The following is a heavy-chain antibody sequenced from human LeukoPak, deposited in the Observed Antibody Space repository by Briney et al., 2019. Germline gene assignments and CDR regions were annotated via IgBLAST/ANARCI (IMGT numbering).Heavy chain of an antibody. CDR3: VRDAQRGFDYSNSLRY. V-gene: IGHV3-33*08. CDR1: GFIYSHYG. J-gene: IGHJ4*01. D-gene: IGHD4-11*01. Sequence: GGSLRLSCAASGFIYSHYGMYWVRQAPGKGLEWVAVIWSDGTNSFYGGSVKGRFTISRDNSQNTLFLQMDSLRVEDTAVYYCVRDAQRGFDYSNSLRYWGHGTLVTVSS. CDR2: IWSDGTNS.